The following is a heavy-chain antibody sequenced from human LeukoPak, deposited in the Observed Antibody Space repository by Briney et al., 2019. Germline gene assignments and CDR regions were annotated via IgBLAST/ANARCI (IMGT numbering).Heavy chain of an antibody. CDR1: GFPFSSYG. Sequence: PGRSLRLACVVSGFPFSSYGMHWVRQAPGKGLEWAAVIWHDGSNKYYADSVKGRFTISRDNSKNTLYLQMNSLRAEDTAVYYCARADSSGWSLDSGSFDYWGQGTLVTVSS. D-gene: IGHD6-19*01. CDR3: ARADSSGWSLDSGSFDY. V-gene: IGHV3-30*19. CDR2: IWHDGSNK. J-gene: IGHJ4*02.